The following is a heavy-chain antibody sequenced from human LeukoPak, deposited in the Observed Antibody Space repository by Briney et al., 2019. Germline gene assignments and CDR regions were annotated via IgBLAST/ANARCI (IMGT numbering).Heavy chain of an antibody. Sequence: SGESLTISCKASGYTFINYWIGWVRQMPGKGLEWIGRIDPRDSDTRYSPSFEGQVAISVDKSVTTAYLQWSSLKASDTAFYYCARRPPLLVAETGSDYFDLWGEGTLVTVSS. D-gene: IGHD6-19*01. CDR3: ARRPPLLVAETGSDYFDL. CDR2: IDPRDSDT. CDR1: GYTFINYW. V-gene: IGHV5-51*01. J-gene: IGHJ4*02.